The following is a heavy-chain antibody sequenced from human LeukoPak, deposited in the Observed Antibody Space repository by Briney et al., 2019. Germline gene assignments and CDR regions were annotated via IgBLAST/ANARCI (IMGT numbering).Heavy chain of an antibody. V-gene: IGHV3-53*01. J-gene: IGHJ4*02. CDR1: GFTVSSNY. D-gene: IGHD5-18*01. Sequence: GGSLRLSCAASGFTVSSNYMSWVRQAPGKGLEWVSVIYTGGSTYYADSVKGRFTISRDNSKNTLYLQMNNLRAEDTALYYCGRDRSYGSFDYWGQGTLVTVSS. CDR2: IYTGGST. CDR3: GRDRSYGSFDY.